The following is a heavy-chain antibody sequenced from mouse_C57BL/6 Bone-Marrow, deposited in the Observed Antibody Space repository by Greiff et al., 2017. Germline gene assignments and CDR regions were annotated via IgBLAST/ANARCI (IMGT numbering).Heavy chain of an antibody. CDR3: ARYPFAY. V-gene: IGHV1-81*01. J-gene: IGHJ3*01. Sequence: VQLQQSGAELARPGASVKLSCKASGYTFTSYGISWVKQRTGQGLEWIGEIYPRSGNTYYNEKFKGKATLTADKSSSTAYMELRSLTSEDSAVYFCARYPFAYWGQGTLGTVSA. CDR1: GYTFTSYG. CDR2: IYPRSGNT.